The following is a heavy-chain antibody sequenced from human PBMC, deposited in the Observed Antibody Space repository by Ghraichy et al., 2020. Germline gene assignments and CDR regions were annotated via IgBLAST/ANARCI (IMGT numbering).Heavy chain of an antibody. V-gene: IGHV4-59*01. Sequence: SETLSLTCTVSGGSINSYYWNWIRQPPGKGLEWIGCIYYSGSTNYNPSLKSRVTISVDTSKNQFSLKLSSVTAADTAVYYCARSKGSSSLFHFDYWGQGTLVTVSS. CDR1: GGSINSYY. D-gene: IGHD6-13*01. J-gene: IGHJ4*02. CDR3: ARSKGSSSLFHFDY. CDR2: IYYSGST.